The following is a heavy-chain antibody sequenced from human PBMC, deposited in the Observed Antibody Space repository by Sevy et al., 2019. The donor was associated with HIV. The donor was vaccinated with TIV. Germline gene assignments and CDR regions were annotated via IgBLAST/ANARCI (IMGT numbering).Heavy chain of an antibody. CDR2: ISSSGSTI. D-gene: IGHD6-6*01. Sequence: GGSLRLSCAASGFTFSDYYMSWIRQAPGKGLEWVSYISSSGSTIDYADSVKGRFTISRDNAKNSLYLQMNSLRAEDTAVYYCSAQYSSSSRYFDYWGQGTLVTVSS. V-gene: IGHV3-11*01. J-gene: IGHJ4*02. CDR1: GFTFSDYY. CDR3: SAQYSSSSRYFDY.